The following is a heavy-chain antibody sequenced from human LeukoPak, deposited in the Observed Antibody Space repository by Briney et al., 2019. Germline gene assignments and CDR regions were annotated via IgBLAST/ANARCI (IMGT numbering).Heavy chain of an antibody. V-gene: IGHV4-34*01. D-gene: IGHD3-10*01. CDR2: INHSGST. CDR1: GGSFSGYY. Sequence: SETLSLTCAVYGGSFSGYYWSWIRQPPGKGLEWIGEINHSGSTNYNLSLKSRVTISVDTSKNQFSLKLSSVTAADTAVYYCAREPPKYYYGSGSYYNDYWGQGTLVTVSS. J-gene: IGHJ4*02. CDR3: AREPPKYYYGSGSYYNDY.